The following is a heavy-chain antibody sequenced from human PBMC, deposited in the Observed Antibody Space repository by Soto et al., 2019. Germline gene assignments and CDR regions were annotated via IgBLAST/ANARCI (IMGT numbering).Heavy chain of an antibody. D-gene: IGHD3-22*01. CDR3: ARHLYYGESSGYYGY. CDR1: DGSISRSTFY. CDR2: VHYTGST. J-gene: IGHJ4*02. V-gene: IGHV4-39*01. Sequence: SETLSLTCTVSDGSISRSTFYWGWIRQPPGKGLEWIGSVHYTGSTYYNPSLKSRVTMSVDSSKNHLSPKVSSVTAADTAVYYCARHLYYGESSGYYGYWGQGALVTVSS.